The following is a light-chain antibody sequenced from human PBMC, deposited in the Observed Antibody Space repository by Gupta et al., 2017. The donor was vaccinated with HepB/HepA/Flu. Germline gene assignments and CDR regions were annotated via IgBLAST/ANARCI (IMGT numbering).Light chain of an antibody. Sequence: VLTQSPGTLSLSPGERATLSCRASRSVSNNLAGYQQRPGQAPRLLIYYASNRATGIPARFSGAKSGTDFTLTISTLEPEDFAGYYGQQQANFGQGTRMEIK. CDR1: RSVSNN. CDR3: QQQAN. CDR2: YAS. J-gene: IGKJ5*01. V-gene: IGKV3D-11*03.